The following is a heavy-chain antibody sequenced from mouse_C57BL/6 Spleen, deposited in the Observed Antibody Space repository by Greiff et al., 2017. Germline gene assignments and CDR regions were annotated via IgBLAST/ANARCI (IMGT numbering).Heavy chain of an antibody. CDR1: GYAFSSSW. CDR2: IYPGDGDT. J-gene: IGHJ3*01. D-gene: IGHD2-12*01. CDR3: ARSYSSWFAY. Sequence: QVQLQQSGPELVKPGASVKISCKASGYAFSSSWLHWVKQRPGQGLAWIGRIYPGDGDTNYHGKFKGKATLTADNSSSTADMQLSSLTSEDSAVYFCARSYSSWFAYWGQGTLVTVSA. V-gene: IGHV1-82*01.